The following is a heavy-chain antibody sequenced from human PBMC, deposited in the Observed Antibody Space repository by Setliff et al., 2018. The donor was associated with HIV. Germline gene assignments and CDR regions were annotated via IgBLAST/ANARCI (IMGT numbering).Heavy chain of an antibody. CDR3: ARGFMSIRVLTPFDY. J-gene: IGHJ4*02. CDR1: GYTFTSHY. D-gene: IGHD2-8*01. CDR2: MNPYTGNA. Sequence: ASVKVSCKASGYTFTSHYIHWVRQAPGQGLEWMGWMNPYTGNAGFAQKFQDRVAMTRNTSISTTYMELSSLRSEDTAVYYCARGFMSIRVLTPFDYWGQGTLVTVSS. V-gene: IGHV1-8*01.